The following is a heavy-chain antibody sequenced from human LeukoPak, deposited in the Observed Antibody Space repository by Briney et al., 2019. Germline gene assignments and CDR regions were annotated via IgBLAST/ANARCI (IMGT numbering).Heavy chain of an antibody. CDR3: ARGRAAGSGWPFDY. J-gene: IGHJ4*02. CDR1: GYTLSSYY. D-gene: IGHD6-19*01. CDR2: INPSGGTT. Sequence: ASVKVSCKASGYTLSSYYMHWVRQASGQGLEWMGIINPSGGTTTYAQKFQGRVTMTRDTSTSTVYMELSSVRSEDTAVYYCARGRAAGSGWPFDYWGQGTLVTVSS. V-gene: IGHV1-46*01.